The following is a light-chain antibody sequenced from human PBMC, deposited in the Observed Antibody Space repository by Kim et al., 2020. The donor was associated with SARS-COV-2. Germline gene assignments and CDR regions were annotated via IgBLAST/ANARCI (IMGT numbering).Light chain of an antibody. Sequence: DIQMTQSPSTLSAFVGNRVTISCRASQSVDGWLAWYQQKPGKAPKLLIYQAFKLASGVSSRFSGSGSGTDFTLTITNLQPDDSAIYYCKQYETYWTFGPGTKVEIK. J-gene: IGKJ1*01. CDR2: QAF. V-gene: IGKV1-5*03. CDR1: QSVDGW. CDR3: KQYETYWT.